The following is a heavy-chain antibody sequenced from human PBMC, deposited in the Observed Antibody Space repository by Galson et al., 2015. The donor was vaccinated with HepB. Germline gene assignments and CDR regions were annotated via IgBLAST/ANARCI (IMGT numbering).Heavy chain of an antibody. V-gene: IGHV1-69*13. CDR1: GGTFSSYA. CDR2: IIPIFGTA. CDR3: ARVPGYCSSTSCRNYYYYGMDV. D-gene: IGHD2-2*01. Sequence: SVKVSCKASGGTFSSYAISWVRQAPGQGLEWMGGIIPIFGTANYAQKFQGRVTITADESTSTAYMELSSLRSEDTAVYYCARVPGYCSSTSCRNYYYYGMDVWGQGTTVTVSS. J-gene: IGHJ6*02.